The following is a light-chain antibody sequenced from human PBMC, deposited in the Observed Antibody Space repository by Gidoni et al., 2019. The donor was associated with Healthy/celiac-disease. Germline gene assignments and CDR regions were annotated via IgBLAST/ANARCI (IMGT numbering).Light chain of an antibody. CDR2: GAS. CDR1: QSVSSSY. V-gene: IGKV3-20*01. CDR3: QQYGSSPRT. J-gene: IGKJ1*01. Sequence: CRASQSVSSSYLAWIQQTPGQAPRLLIYGASSRATGIPERFSGSGSGTDFTLTISRLEPEDFAVYYCQQYGSSPRTFGQGTKVEIK.